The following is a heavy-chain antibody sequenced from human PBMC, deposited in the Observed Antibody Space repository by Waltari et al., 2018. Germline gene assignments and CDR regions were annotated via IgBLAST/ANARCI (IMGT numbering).Heavy chain of an antibody. Sequence: QVQLVQSGAEVKKPGASVKVSYKASGYTFTSYDINWVRQDTGQGLEWMGWMNPNSGNTGYAQKFQGRVTMTRNTAISTAYMELSSLRSEDTAVYYCARVTRSEYYDFWSGYPSLHPHNGMDVWGQGTTVTVSS. CDR1: GYTFTSYD. V-gene: IGHV1-8*01. CDR3: ARVTRSEYYDFWSGYPSLHPHNGMDV. CDR2: MNPNSGNT. J-gene: IGHJ6*02. D-gene: IGHD3-3*01.